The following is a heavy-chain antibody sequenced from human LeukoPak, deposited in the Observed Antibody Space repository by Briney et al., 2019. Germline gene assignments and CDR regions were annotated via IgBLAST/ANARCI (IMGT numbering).Heavy chain of an antibody. V-gene: IGHV3-30-3*01. CDR3: ARDREQWLVTEIDY. CDR2: ISYDGSNK. J-gene: IGHJ4*02. Sequence: AGGSLRLSCAASGFTFSRYAMHWVRQAPGKGLEWVAVISYDGSNKYYADSVKGRFTISRDNSKNTLYLQMNSLRAEDTAVYYCARDREQWLVTEIDYWGQGTLVTVSS. D-gene: IGHD6-19*01. CDR1: GFTFSRYA.